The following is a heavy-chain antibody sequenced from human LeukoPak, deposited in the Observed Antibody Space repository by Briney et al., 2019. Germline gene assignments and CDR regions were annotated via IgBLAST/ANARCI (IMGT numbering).Heavy chain of an antibody. V-gene: IGHV1-18*04. D-gene: IGHD6-13*01. CDR3: ARDRRVSDYYYYGMDV. J-gene: IGHJ6*04. Sequence: GASVTVSCKASGYTFTSYGISWVRQALGQGLEWMGWISAYNGNTNYAQKLQGRVTMTTDTSTSTAYMELRSLRSDDTAVYYCARDRRVSDYYYYGMDVWGKGTTVTVCS. CDR2: ISAYNGNT. CDR1: GYTFTSYG.